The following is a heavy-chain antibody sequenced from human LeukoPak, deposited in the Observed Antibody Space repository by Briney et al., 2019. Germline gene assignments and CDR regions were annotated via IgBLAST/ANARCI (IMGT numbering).Heavy chain of an antibody. CDR2: INPNSGGT. D-gene: IGHD2-2*02. Sequence: ASVKVSCKASGYTFTGYYMHWVRQAPGQGLEWMGWINPNSGGTNYAQKFQGRVTMTRDTSISTAYMELSRLRSDDTAVYYCARVGCSSTSCYTLYYFDYWGQGTLATVSS. J-gene: IGHJ4*02. CDR1: GYTFTGYY. V-gene: IGHV1-2*02. CDR3: ARVGCSSTSCYTLYYFDY.